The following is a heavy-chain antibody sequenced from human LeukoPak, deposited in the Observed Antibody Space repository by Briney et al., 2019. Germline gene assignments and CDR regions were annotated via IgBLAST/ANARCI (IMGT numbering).Heavy chain of an antibody. V-gene: IGHV4-59*08. J-gene: IGHJ4*02. CDR1: GGSISSKY. Sequence: SETLSLTCTVSGGSISSKYWSWIRQPPGKGLEWIGYVSNSETTNYNPSLKSRVAISVDTSKNQVSLRLSPVTAADTAVYYCARRAGGEDLLPYYFDYWGQGTLVTVSS. CDR3: ARRAGGEDLLPYYFDY. CDR2: VSNSETT. D-gene: IGHD3-22*01.